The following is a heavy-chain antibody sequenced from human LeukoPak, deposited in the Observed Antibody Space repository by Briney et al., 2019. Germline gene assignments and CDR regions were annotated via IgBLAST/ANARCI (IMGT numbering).Heavy chain of an antibody. CDR2: IRYDGNNK. V-gene: IGHV3-30*02. CDR3: VKDNPLDY. CDR1: GFTFSNYG. Sequence: PGGSLRLSCGASGFTFSNYGMLWVRQAPGKGLEWVSFIRYDGNNKLYADSVKGRFTISRDNSKNTLYLHINSLRVEDTALYYCVKDNPLDYWGQGTLVTASS. J-gene: IGHJ4*02. D-gene: IGHD1-14*01.